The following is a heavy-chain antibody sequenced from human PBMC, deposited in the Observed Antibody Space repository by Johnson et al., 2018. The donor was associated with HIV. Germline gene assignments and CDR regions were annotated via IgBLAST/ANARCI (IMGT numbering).Heavy chain of an antibody. CDR1: GFTFSSYA. D-gene: IGHD6-19*01. CDR3: ARGRAVAGTRAFDI. CDR2: ISYDGSNK. Sequence: QVQLAESGGGVVQPGRSLRLSCAASGFTFSSYAMHWVRQAPGKGLEWVAVISYDGSNKYYADSVKGRFTISRDNSEDTLYLQMNSLRAEDTAVYYCARGRAVAGTRAFDIWGQGTMVTVSS. J-gene: IGHJ3*02. V-gene: IGHV3-30*04.